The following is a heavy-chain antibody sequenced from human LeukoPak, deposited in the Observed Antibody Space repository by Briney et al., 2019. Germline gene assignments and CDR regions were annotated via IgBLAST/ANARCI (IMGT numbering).Heavy chain of an antibody. D-gene: IGHD3-3*01. CDR1: GFTFSSYA. Sequence: GGSLRLSCAASGFTFSSYAMSWVRQPPARGLEWVSAISISGDDTYYADSVKGRFTISRDNSRSTLYLQMNSLRAEDTALYYCARASYYDFWSGYSSDYYYYMDVWGKGTTVSVSS. CDR3: ARASYYDFWSGYSSDYYYYMDV. J-gene: IGHJ6*03. CDR2: ISISGDDT. V-gene: IGHV3-23*01.